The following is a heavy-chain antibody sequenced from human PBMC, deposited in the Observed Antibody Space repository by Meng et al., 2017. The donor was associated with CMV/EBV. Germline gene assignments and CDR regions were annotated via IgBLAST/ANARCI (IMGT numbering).Heavy chain of an antibody. CDR3: AKGGEGYSYGYDY. D-gene: IGHD5-18*01. Sequence: GGSLRLSCAASGFTFSSYAMSWVRQAPGKGLEWVSVIYRGGSSTYYADSVKGRFTISRDNSRNTLYLQMNSLRAEDTAVYYCAKGGEGYSYGYDYWGQGTLVTVSS. V-gene: IGHV3-23*03. CDR2: IYRGGSST. J-gene: IGHJ4*02. CDR1: GFTFSSYA.